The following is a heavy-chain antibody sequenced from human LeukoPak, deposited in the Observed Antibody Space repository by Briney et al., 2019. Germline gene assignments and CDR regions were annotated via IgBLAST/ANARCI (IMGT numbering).Heavy chain of an antibody. CDR1: GFTFSSYA. J-gene: IGHJ4*02. V-gene: IGHV3-66*01. CDR2: IYSCGST. D-gene: IGHD1-26*01. CDR3: ARNSGSYITTYYFDY. Sequence: GGSLRLSCAASGFTFSSYAMSWVRQAPGKGLEWVSVIYSCGSTYYADSVKGRFTISRDNSKNTLYLQMNSLRAEDTAVYYCARNSGSYITTYYFDYWGQGTLVTVSS.